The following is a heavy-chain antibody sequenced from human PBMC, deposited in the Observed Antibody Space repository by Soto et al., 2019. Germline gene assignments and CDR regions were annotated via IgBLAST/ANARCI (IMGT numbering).Heavy chain of an antibody. CDR2: IYHSGST. D-gene: IGHD3-22*01. Sequence: SETLSLTCAVSGYSISSGYYWVWIRQPPGKGLDRIGSIYHSGSTYYNPSLKSRVTISVDTSKNQFSLKLSSVTAADTAVYYCARDGGPYYYDSSGYSVWGQGTLVTVSS. V-gene: IGHV4-38-2*02. CDR1: GYSISSGYY. CDR3: ARDGGPYYYDSSGYSV. J-gene: IGHJ4*02.